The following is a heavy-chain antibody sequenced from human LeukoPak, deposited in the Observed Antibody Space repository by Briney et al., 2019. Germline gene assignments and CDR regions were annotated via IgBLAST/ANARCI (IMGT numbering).Heavy chain of an antibody. Sequence: GGSLRLSCAASGFTVSSNYMSWVRQAPGKGLEWVSVIYSGGSTYYADSVKGRFTISRDNSKNTLYLQMNSLRAEDTAVYYCASWYDFWSGYYYYGMDVWGQGTTVTVSS. J-gene: IGHJ6*02. V-gene: IGHV3-66*02. CDR1: GFTVSSNY. CDR2: IYSGGST. D-gene: IGHD3-3*01. CDR3: ASWYDFWSGYYYYGMDV.